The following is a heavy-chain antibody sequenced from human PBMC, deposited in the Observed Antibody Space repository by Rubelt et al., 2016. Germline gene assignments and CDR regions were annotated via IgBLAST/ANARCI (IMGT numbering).Heavy chain of an antibody. CDR3: ASQSGNANNWYWFDP. V-gene: IGHV4-39*01. Sequence: QLQVQESGPGLVKPSETLSLTCTVSGGSIYSGSYYWGWIRQAPGKGLQWIGSIYYTGSTFYNPSRDSRVTRSLDTSKNRFSLKLSSVTAADTAGYYCASQSGNANNWYWFDPWGQGTLVTVSS. CDR2: IYYTGST. J-gene: IGHJ5*01. D-gene: IGHD5-24*01. CDR1: GGSIYSGSYY.